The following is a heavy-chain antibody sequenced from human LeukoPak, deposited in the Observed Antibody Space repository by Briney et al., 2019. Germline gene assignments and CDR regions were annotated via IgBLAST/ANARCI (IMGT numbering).Heavy chain of an antibody. CDR2: IYYSGST. J-gene: IGHJ3*02. CDR1: GGSISSSDYY. D-gene: IGHD3-10*01. Sequence: SETLSLTCTVSGGSISSSDYYWNWFRQHPGKGLEWFGYIYYSGSTYYNPSLKSRVTISVDTSKNQFSLKMNSVTAADTAVYYCATAPVRGVPGGDAFDIWGQGTVVSVSS. V-gene: IGHV4-31*03. CDR3: ATAPVRGVPGGDAFDI.